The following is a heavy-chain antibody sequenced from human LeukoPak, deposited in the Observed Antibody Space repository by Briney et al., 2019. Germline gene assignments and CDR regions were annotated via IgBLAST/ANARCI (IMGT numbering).Heavy chain of an antibody. D-gene: IGHD3-3*01. CDR2: MNPNSGNT. Sequence: ASVKVSCKASGYTFTSYDINWVRQATGQGLEWMGWMNPNSGNTGYAQKSQGRVTMTRNTSISTAYMELSSLRSEDTAVYYCARCVAYYDFWSDNYYYMDVWGKGTTVTVSS. CDR1: GYTFTSYD. V-gene: IGHV1-8*01. CDR3: ARCVAYYDFWSDNYYYMDV. J-gene: IGHJ6*03.